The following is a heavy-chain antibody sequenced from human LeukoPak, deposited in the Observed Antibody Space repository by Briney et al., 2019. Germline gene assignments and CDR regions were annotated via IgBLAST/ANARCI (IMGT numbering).Heavy chain of an antibody. CDR3: ARFVGRRERYFDY. Sequence: SVKVSCKASGGTFISYAISWVRQAPGQGLEWRGGIIPIFGTANYAQKFQGRVTMTTDTSTSTAYMELRSLRSDDTAVYYCARFVGRRERYFDYWGQGTLITVSS. D-gene: IGHD2-15*01. V-gene: IGHV1-69*05. CDR2: IIPIFGTA. J-gene: IGHJ4*02. CDR1: GGTFISYA.